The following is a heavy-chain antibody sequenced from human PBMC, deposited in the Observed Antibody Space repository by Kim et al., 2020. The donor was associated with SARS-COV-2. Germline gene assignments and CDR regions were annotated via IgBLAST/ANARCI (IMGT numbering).Heavy chain of an antibody. V-gene: IGHV3-13*01. J-gene: IGHJ3*02. D-gene: IGHD6-13*01. Sequence: YPGPVKRRFTISRENAKNSLYLQMNSLRAGDTAVYYCARGYSSSWYWAFDIWGQGTMVTVSS. CDR3: ARGYSSSWYWAFDI.